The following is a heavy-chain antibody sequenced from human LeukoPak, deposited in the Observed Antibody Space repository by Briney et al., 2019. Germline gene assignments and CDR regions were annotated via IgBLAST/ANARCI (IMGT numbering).Heavy chain of an antibody. Sequence: SETLSHTCTVSGGSISSGGYYWSWIRQPPGKGLEWIGYIYHSGSTYYNPSLKSRVTISVDRSKNQFSLKLSSVTAADTAVYYCAGGVSSSSSEGAFDIWGQGTMVTVSS. V-gene: IGHV4-30-2*01. CDR3: AGGVSSSSSEGAFDI. D-gene: IGHD6-6*01. CDR1: GGSISSGGYY. CDR2: IYHSGST. J-gene: IGHJ3*02.